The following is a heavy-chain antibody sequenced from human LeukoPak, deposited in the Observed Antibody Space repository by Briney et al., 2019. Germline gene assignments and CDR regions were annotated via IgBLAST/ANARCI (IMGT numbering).Heavy chain of an antibody. D-gene: IGHD5-12*01. CDR1: GFTFSSYA. J-gene: IGHJ4*02. CDR2: ISYDGSNK. V-gene: IGHV3-30*01. CDR3: ARDVGGYLQHGVVDY. Sequence: PGRSLRLSCAASGFTFSSYAMHWVRHAPGKGLEWVAVISYDGSNKYYADSVKGRFTISRDNSKNTLYLQMNSLRAEDTAVYYCARDVGGYLQHGVVDYWGQGTLVTVSS.